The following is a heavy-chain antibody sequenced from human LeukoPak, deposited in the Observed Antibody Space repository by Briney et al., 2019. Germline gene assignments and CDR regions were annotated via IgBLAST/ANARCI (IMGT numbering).Heavy chain of an antibody. D-gene: IGHD3-22*01. CDR1: GFTFSSYA. CDR2: ISCDGSNK. Sequence: PGGSLRLSCAASGFTFSSYAMHWVRQAPGKGLEWVAVISCDGSNKYYADSVKGRFTISRDNSKNTLYLQMNSLRAEDTAVYYCARDIDSSGYFGPDYWGQGTLVTVSS. V-gene: IGHV3-30*04. CDR3: ARDIDSSGYFGPDY. J-gene: IGHJ4*02.